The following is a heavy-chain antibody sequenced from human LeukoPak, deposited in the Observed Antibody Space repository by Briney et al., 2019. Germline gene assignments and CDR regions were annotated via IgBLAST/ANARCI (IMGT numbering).Heavy chain of an antibody. CDR3: AREDYGGNRLYGMDV. D-gene: IGHD4-17*01. Sequence: SETLSLTCAVYGGSFSGYYWSWIRQPPGKGLEWIGEINHSGSTNYNPSLKSRVTISVDTSKNQFSLKLSSVTAADTAVYYCAREDYGGNRLYGMDVWGQGTTVTVSS. V-gene: IGHV4-34*01. CDR2: INHSGST. CDR1: GGSFSGYY. J-gene: IGHJ6*02.